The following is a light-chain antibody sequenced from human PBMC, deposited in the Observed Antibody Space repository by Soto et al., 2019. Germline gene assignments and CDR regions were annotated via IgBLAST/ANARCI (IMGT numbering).Light chain of an antibody. J-gene: IGLJ2*01. CDR2: EVS. Sequence: QSALTQPASVSGSPGQSITISCTGTSSDVGGYNYVSWYQQHPGKAPKLMIYEVSNRPSGVSDRFSGSKSGNTASLTISGLQAEEDADYYCSSYTSSSTLFGGGTKLTVL. CDR3: SSYTSSSTL. CDR1: SSDVGGYNY. V-gene: IGLV2-14*01.